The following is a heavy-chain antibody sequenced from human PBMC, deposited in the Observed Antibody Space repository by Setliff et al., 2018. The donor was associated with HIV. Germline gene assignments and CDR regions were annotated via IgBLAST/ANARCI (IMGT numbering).Heavy chain of an antibody. CDR3: ARDLSISNPYYDILTGPGVY. Sequence: GASVKVSCKASGYTFTSYHMYWVRQAPGQGLEWMGSINPSGGSTSYAQKFQGRVTMTRDTSTSTVYMELSSLRSEDTAVYYCARDLSISNPYYDILTGPGVYWGQGTLVTVSS. CDR2: INPSGGST. V-gene: IGHV1-46*01. CDR1: GYTFTSYH. D-gene: IGHD3-9*01. J-gene: IGHJ4*02.